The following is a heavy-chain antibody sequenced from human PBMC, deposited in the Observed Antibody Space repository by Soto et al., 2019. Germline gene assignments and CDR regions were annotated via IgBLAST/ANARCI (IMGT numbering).Heavy chain of an antibody. CDR2: MNPNSGNT. D-gene: IGHD3-22*01. CDR1: GYTFTSYD. V-gene: IGHV1-8*01. CDR3: ARVGYYYDSSGYYLSFDY. Sequence: QVQLVQSGAEVKKPGASVKVSCKASGYTFTSYDINWVRQATGQGLEWMGWMNPNSGNTGYAQKFQGRVTMTRNTSISTACMELSSLRSEDTAVYYCARVGYYYDSSGYYLSFDYWGQGTLVTVSS. J-gene: IGHJ4*02.